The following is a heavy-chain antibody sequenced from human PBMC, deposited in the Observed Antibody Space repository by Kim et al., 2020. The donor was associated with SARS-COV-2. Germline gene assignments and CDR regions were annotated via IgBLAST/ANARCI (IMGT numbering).Heavy chain of an antibody. V-gene: IGHV5-51*01. Sequence: TRYSPSFQGHVTISADKSISTAYLQWSSLKASDTAMYYCARSSLGGYDVHYWGQGTLVTVSS. CDR2: T. CDR3: ARSSLGGYDVHY. D-gene: IGHD5-12*01. J-gene: IGHJ4*02.